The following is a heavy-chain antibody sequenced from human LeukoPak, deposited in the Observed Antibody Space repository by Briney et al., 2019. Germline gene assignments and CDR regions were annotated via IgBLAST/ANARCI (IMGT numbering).Heavy chain of an antibody. D-gene: IGHD6-13*01. V-gene: IGHV1-24*01. J-gene: IGHJ6*02. CDR1: GYTLTELS. Sequence: ASVKVSCKVSGYTLTELSMHWVRQAPGKGLEWMGGFDPEDGETIYAQKFQGRVTMTEDTSTDTAYMELSSLRSEDTAVYYCARDRHIAAAAPYYYGMDVWGQGTTVTVSS. CDR3: ARDRHIAAAAPYYYGMDV. CDR2: FDPEDGET.